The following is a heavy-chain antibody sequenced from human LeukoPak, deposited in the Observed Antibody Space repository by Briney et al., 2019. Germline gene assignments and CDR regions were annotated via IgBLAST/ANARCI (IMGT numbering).Heavy chain of an antibody. V-gene: IGHV3-48*01. J-gene: IGHJ3*02. CDR2: ISGRSTTI. CDR3: ARTINFDFWSGYYGAFDI. Sequence: PGGSLRLSCAASGFTFSSYWMSWVRQAPGKGQEWVSFISGRSTTIYYADSVKGRFTISRDNARNSLSLQMNSLRTEDTAVYYCARTINFDFWSGYYGAFDIWGQGTMVTVSS. CDR1: GFTFSSYW. D-gene: IGHD3-3*01.